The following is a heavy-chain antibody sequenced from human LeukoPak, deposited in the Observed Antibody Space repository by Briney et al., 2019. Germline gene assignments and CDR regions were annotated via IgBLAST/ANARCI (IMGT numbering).Heavy chain of an antibody. J-gene: IGHJ4*02. CDR1: GRSFSFYY. D-gene: IGHD2-15*01. CDR3: ARGDRRWSGDGCYLGVFDH. Sequence: SETLSLTCSVYGRSFSFYYWTWIRHPPKKGLEFIGEIYHSGNNNYTPSLKSRVPMSVDTSKNQFPLKLDSVTAGDAAFFFCARGDRRWSGDGCYLGVFDHWRQKILVTVSS. CDR2: IYHSGNN. V-gene: IGHV4-34*01.